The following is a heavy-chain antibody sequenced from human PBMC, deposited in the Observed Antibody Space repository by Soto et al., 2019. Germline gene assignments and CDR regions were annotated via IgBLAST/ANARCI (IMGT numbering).Heavy chain of an antibody. J-gene: IGHJ4*02. Sequence: ETLSLACSVSGYSISSGYYWCWIRQPPGKGLEWIGSIYHSGSTYYNPSLKSRVTISVDTSKNQFSLKLSSVTAADTAVYYCARSGYSSSWDHFDYWGQGTLVTVSS. CDR1: GYSISSGYY. CDR3: ARSGYSSSWDHFDY. D-gene: IGHD6-13*01. V-gene: IGHV4-38-2*01. CDR2: IYHSGST.